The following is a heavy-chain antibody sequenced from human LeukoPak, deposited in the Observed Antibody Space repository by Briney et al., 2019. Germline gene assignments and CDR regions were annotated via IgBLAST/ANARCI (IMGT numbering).Heavy chain of an antibody. J-gene: IGHJ6*02. CDR1: GYTFTGYY. CDR3: ARDCSSTSCYVYGLDV. CDR2: INPNSGGT. D-gene: IGHD2-2*01. Sequence: ASVKVSCKASGYTFTGYYMHWVRQAPGQGLEWVGRINPNSGGTNYAQKFQGRVTMTRDTSISTAYMELSRLRSDDTAVYYCARDCSSTSCYVYGLDVSGQGTTVTVSS. V-gene: IGHV1-2*06.